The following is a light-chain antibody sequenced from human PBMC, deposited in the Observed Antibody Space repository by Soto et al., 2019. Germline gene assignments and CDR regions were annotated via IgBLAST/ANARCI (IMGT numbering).Light chain of an antibody. CDR1: QSVGSN. V-gene: IGKV3-15*01. CDR2: GAS. J-gene: IGKJ5*01. CDR3: QQYNNWPPVT. Sequence: PATLSVSPWERATLSCRASQSVGSNLAWYQQKAGQAPRLLIYGASTRATGIPARFSGSGSGTEFTLTISSLQSEDFALYYCQQYNNWPPVTFGQGTRLEIK.